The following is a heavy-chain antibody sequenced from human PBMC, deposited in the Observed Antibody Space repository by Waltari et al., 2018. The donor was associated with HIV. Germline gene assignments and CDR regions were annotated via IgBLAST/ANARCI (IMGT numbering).Heavy chain of an antibody. D-gene: IGHD3-22*01. CDR3: AKDRRQGFYYDSSGERPFDY. CDR1: GIAFFNSYG. CDR2: ISYDTTNI. J-gene: IGHJ4*02. Sequence: QVQLVESGGGVVQPGGSLRLSCAASGIAFFNSYGVHWVRQDPGKGLEWVATISYDTTNIYYVESVRGRFTISRDNSKNTVYLQMNSLRGEDTAVYYCAKDRRQGFYYDSSGERPFDYWGQGTLVTVSS. V-gene: IGHV3-30*18.